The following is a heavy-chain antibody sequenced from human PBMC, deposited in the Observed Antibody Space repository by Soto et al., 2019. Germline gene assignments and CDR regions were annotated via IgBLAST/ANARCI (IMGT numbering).Heavy chain of an antibody. CDR1: GFTFSSYW. J-gene: IGHJ4*02. D-gene: IGHD6-19*01. CDR3: ARGLGYLLGVAGTLDYFDY. V-gene: IGHV3-7*01. Sequence: LRLSCAASGFTFSSYWMSWVRQAPGNGLEWVANIKQDGSEKYYVDSVKGRFTISRDNAKNSLYLQMNSLRAEDTAVYYCARGLGYLLGVAGTLDYFDYWGQGTLVTVSS. CDR2: IKQDGSEK.